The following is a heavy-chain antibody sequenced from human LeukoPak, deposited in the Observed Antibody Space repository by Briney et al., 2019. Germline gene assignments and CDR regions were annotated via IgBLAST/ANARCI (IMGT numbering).Heavy chain of an antibody. CDR2: ISGSGGST. CDR1: GFTFSSYA. J-gene: IGHJ4*02. Sequence: GGSLRLSCAASGFTFSSYAMSWVRQAPGKGLEWVSAISGSGGSTYYADSVKGRFTISGDNSKNTLYLQMNSLRAEDTAVYYCAITMIVYLDLPYYFDYWGQGTLVTVSS. CDR3: AITMIVYLDLPYYFDY. V-gene: IGHV3-23*01. D-gene: IGHD3-22*01.